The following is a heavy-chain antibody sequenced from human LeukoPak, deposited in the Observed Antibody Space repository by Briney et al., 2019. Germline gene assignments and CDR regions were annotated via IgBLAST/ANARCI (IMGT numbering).Heavy chain of an antibody. Sequence: SVKVSCKASGGTFISYAINWVRQAPGQGREWMGRIIPIFGTSNSAQKFQGRGTITTDESTSTAYMELSRLRYEDTAVYYCARADTSMAPYAFDIWGQGTMVTVSS. CDR1: GGTFISYA. V-gene: IGHV1-69*05. CDR3: ARADTSMAPYAFDI. CDR2: IIPIFGTS. D-gene: IGHD5-18*01. J-gene: IGHJ3*02.